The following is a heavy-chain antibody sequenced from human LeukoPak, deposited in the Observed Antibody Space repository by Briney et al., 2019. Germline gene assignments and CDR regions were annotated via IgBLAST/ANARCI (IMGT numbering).Heavy chain of an antibody. D-gene: IGHD2-21*02. CDR1: GYTFTGYY. J-gene: IGHJ4*02. CDR2: INPNSGGT. Sequence: ASVKVSCKASGYTFTGYYMNWVRQAPGPRREGMGWINPNSGGTNYAQKFQGRVTMTRDTSISTAYMELSRLRSDDTAVYYCASLRDSSASAGAFDYWGQGTLVTVSS. CDR3: ASLRDSSASAGAFDY. V-gene: IGHV1-2*02.